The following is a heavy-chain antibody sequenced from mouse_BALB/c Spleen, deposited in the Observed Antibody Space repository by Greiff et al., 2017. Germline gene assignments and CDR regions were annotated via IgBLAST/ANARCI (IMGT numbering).Heavy chain of an antibody. CDR3: AREGSTMITPFAY. V-gene: IGHV2-9*02. CDR1: GFSLTSYG. D-gene: IGHD2-4*01. J-gene: IGHJ3*01. CDR2: IWAGGST. Sequence: VKLMESGPGLVAPSQSLSITCTVSGFSLTSYGVHWVRQPPGKGLEWLGVIWAGGSTNYNSALMSRLSISKDNSKSQVFLKMNSLQTDDTAMYYCAREGSTMITPFAYWGQGTLVTVSA.